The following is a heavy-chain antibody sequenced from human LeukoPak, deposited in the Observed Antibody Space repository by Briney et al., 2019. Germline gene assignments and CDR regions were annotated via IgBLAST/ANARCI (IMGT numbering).Heavy chain of an antibody. V-gene: IGHV3-23*01. CDR3: AKERVVVAARDAFDI. D-gene: IGHD2-15*01. J-gene: IGHJ3*02. CDR2: ISGSGGST. CDR1: GFTFTNYL. Sequence: GGSLRLSCAASGFTFTNYLMSWVRQAPGKGLEWVSAISGSGGSTYYADSVKGRFTISRDNSKNTLYLQMNSLRAEDTAVYYCAKERVVVAARDAFDIWGQGTMVTVSS.